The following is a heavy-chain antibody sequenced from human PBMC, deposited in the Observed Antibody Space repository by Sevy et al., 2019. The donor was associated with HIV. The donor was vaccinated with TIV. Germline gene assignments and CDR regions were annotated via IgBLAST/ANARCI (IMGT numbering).Heavy chain of an antibody. D-gene: IGHD3-16*01. Sequence: GWSLRLSCAASGFTFSNYSMNWVRQAPGKGLEWVSSISNGSIYIYYADSVKGRFTISRDNAKNSLYLQMNSLRAEDTAVYYCARDGGRELNYGMDVWGQGTTVTVSS. CDR2: ISNGSIYI. V-gene: IGHV3-21*01. CDR3: ARDGGRELNYGMDV. J-gene: IGHJ6*02. CDR1: GFTFSNYS.